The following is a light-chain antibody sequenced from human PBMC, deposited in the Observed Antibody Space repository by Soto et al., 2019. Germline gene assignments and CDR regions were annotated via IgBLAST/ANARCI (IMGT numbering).Light chain of an antibody. CDR1: QSVGSS. J-gene: IGKJ4*01. V-gene: IGKV3-11*01. CDR3: HQRSNWLPLT. CDR2: DAS. Sequence: EIVLTQSPATLSLSPGERATLSCRASQSVGSSLAWYRQKPGQAPRLLLYDASNRATDIPARFSGSGSGTDFTLTTSSLEPEDVAIYYCHQRSNWLPLTFGGGTTVEIK.